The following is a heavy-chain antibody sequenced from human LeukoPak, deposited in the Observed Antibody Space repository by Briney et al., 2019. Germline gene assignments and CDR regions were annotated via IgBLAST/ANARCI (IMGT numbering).Heavy chain of an antibody. D-gene: IGHD6-19*01. CDR2: ISGSGGST. V-gene: IGHV3-23*01. J-gene: IGHJ3*02. CDR3: AKPLTYSSGWDAFDI. CDR1: GFTLSSYA. Sequence: GGSLRLSCAASGFTLSSYAMSWVRQAPGKGLEWVSAISGSGGSTYYADSVKGRFTISRDNSKNTLYLQVSSLRAEDSAVYYCAKPLTYSSGWDAFDIWGQGTMVTVSS.